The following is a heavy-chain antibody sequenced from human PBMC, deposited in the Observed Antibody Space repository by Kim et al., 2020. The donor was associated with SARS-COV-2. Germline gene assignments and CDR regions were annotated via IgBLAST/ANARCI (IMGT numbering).Heavy chain of an antibody. CDR3: ALSRFGEVLSPFDY. D-gene: IGHD3-10*01. J-gene: IGHJ4*02. CDR2: ISGSGGST. Sequence: GGSLRLSYAASGFTFSNYAMTWVRQAPGKGLEWVSAISGSGGSTYYADSVKGRFTISRDNSKNTLYVQLNSLRAEDTAVYYCALSRFGEVLSPFDYWGQGTLVPISS. V-gene: IGHV3-23*01. CDR1: GFTFSNYA.